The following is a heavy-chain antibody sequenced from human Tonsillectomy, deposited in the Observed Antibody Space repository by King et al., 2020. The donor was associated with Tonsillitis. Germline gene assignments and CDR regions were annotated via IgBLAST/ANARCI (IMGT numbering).Heavy chain of an antibody. CDR3: ARGRREYCNGGSCYPLAY. V-gene: IGHV1-69*01. J-gene: IGHJ4*02. Sequence: QVQLVESGAEVKKPGSSVKVSCKTSGGTFSSYGINWVRQAPGQGLEWMGGIIPIFGTTQYAQKFRGRVTITADESTSTAYMELSSLRSEDSAVYYCARGRREYCNGGSCYPLAYWGQGTLVTVSS. CDR2: IIPIFGTT. CDR1: GGTFSSYG. D-gene: IGHD2-15*01.